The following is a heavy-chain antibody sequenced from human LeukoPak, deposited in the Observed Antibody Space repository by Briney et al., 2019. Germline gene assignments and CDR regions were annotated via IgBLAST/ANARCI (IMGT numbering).Heavy chain of an antibody. CDR3: ARDADGDLFDY. CDR2: INNDGSST. D-gene: IGHD4-17*01. J-gene: IGHJ4*02. Sequence: GGSLRLSCAASGFIFSSYWMHWVRQAPGKGLVWVARINNDGSSTSYADFVKGRFTISRDNAKNTLDLQMNSLRAADTAVYYCARDADGDLFDYWGQGTLVTVSS. V-gene: IGHV3-74*01. CDR1: GFIFSSYW.